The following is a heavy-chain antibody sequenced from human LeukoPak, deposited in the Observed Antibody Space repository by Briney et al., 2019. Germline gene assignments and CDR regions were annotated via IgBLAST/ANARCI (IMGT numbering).Heavy chain of an antibody. CDR2: IYYSGST. CDR1: GGSISSYY. J-gene: IGHJ6*03. D-gene: IGHD3-22*01. V-gene: IGHV4-59*01. CDR3: ASQWLPDYYYYYMDV. Sequence: SETLSLTCTVSGGSISSYYWSWIRQPPGKGLEWIGYIYYSGSTNYKPSLKSRVTISVDTSKNQFSLKLSSVTAADTAVYYCASQWLPDYYYYYMDVWGKGTTVTVSS.